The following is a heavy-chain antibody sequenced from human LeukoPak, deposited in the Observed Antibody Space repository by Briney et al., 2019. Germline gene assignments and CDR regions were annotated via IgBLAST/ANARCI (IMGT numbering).Heavy chain of an antibody. CDR2: IYNSGST. Sequence: SETLSLTCAVSGGSIISGSWWSWVRQPPGKGLDWIGEIYNSGSTKYNPSLKSRVTISVDTSKNQFSLKLSSVTAADTAVYYCARGSVNYCSSTSCSGAFDIWGQGTMVTVSS. D-gene: IGHD2-2*01. CDR3: ARGSVNYCSSTSCSGAFDI. CDR1: GGSIISGSW. J-gene: IGHJ3*02. V-gene: IGHV4-4*02.